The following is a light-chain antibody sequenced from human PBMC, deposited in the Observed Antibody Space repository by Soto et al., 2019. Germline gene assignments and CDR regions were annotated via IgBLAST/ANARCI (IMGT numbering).Light chain of an antibody. V-gene: IGLV2-14*03. CDR1: SSDVGGYNS. CDR2: DVS. J-gene: IGLJ1*01. Sequence: QSVLTQPASVSGSPGQSITISCTGTSSDVGGYNSVSWYQHHPGKAPKLMIFDVSDRPSGVSSRSSGSKSGNTASLTISGLQAEDEADYYCSSYTTSSTPHYVFGPGTKVPVL. CDR3: SSYTTSSTPHYV.